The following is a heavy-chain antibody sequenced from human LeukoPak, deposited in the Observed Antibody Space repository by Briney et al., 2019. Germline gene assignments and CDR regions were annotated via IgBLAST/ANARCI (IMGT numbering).Heavy chain of an antibody. D-gene: IGHD3-3*01. CDR3: AKAYDFWSGYSY. CDR2: INTDGSST. J-gene: IGHJ3*01. Sequence: PGGSLRLSCGASGFTFSSYAMHWVRQAPGKGLVWVSRINTDGSSTSYADTVKGRFTISRDNAKNTLYLQMNSLRAEDTAVYYCAKAYDFWSGYSYWGQGTMVTVSS. V-gene: IGHV3-74*01. CDR1: GFTFSSYA.